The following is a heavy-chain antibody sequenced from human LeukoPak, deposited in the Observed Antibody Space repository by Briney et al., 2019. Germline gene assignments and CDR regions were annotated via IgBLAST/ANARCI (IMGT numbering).Heavy chain of an antibody. J-gene: IGHJ4*02. V-gene: IGHV3-23*01. D-gene: IGHD3-22*01. CDR3: ARAMMVVTNLWGVYDY. Sequence: PXKGLXXGXGISARGATTYHTDSVQGRFTFSRDNSKNTLYLQMNSLRAEDTAVYFCARAMMVVTNLWGVYDYWGQGTLVTVSS. CDR2: ISARGATT.